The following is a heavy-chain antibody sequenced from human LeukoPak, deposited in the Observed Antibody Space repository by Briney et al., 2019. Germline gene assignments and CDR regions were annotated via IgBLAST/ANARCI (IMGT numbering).Heavy chain of an antibody. V-gene: IGHV4-39*01. CDR2: ISYSGKT. D-gene: IGHD3-3*01. Sequence: PSETLSLTCIVSGGSVSNSDFYWGWIRQPPGRGLEWIGNISYSGKTSYNPSLKSRVTISADTTKNQLSLKLSSVTAADTAVYFCAMNDFWSGYYGHWGQGILVTVSS. CDR1: GGSVSNSDFY. CDR3: AMNDFWSGYYGH. J-gene: IGHJ4*02.